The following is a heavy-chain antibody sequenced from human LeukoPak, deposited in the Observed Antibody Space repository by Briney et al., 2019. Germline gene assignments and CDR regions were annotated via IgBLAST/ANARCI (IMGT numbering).Heavy chain of an antibody. CDR1: GFIFSDYY. CDR3: ARVTRGTDGYNPFDY. Sequence: KPGGSLRLSCAASGFIFSDYYMTWIRQSPGKGLEWVSYIGSGGITIHYADSVKGRFTVSRDNAKNSLYLQMNSLRAEDTAVYYCARVTRGTDGYNPFDYWGQGTLVTVSS. J-gene: IGHJ4*02. CDR2: IGSGGITI. D-gene: IGHD5-24*01. V-gene: IGHV3-11*01.